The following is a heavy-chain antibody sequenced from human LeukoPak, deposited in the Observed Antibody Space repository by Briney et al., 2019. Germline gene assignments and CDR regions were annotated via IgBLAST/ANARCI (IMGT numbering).Heavy chain of an antibody. J-gene: IGHJ5*02. Sequence: GGSLRLSCAASGFTFSSYSMNWVRQAPGKGLEWVSSISSSSSYIYYADSVKGRFTISRDNAKNSLYLQMNSLRAEDTAVYYCARSQQLERRRTWFDPWGQGTLGTVSS. D-gene: IGHD1-1*01. CDR2: ISSSSSYI. V-gene: IGHV3-21*01. CDR3: ARSQQLERRRTWFDP. CDR1: GFTFSSYS.